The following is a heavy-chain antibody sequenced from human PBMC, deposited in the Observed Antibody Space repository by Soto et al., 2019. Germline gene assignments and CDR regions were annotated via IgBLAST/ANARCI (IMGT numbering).Heavy chain of an antibody. CDR2: IYYSGST. D-gene: IGHD6-6*01. J-gene: IGHJ5*01. CDR1: GGSISSGDYY. CDR3: ARVRGRRVRFAS. Sequence: SETLSLTCTVSGGSISSGDYYWSWIRLPPGKGLEWIGYIYYSGSTNYNPSLKSRVTISVDTSKNQFSLKLSSVTAADTAVYYCARVRGRRVRFASWGQRTLDTVSS. V-gene: IGHV4-30-4*01.